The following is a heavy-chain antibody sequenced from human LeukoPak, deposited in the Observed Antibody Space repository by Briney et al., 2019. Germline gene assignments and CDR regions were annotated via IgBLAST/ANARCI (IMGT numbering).Heavy chain of an antibody. CDR2: IWYDGSNK. CDR3: AKDPRGSYSRDYYYYMDV. J-gene: IGHJ6*03. Sequence: GGSLRLSCAASGFTFSSYGMHWVRQAPGKGLEWVAVIWYDGSNKYYADSVKDRFTISRDNSKNTLYLQMNSLRAEDAAVYYCAKDPRGSYSRDYYYYMDVWGKGTTVTVSS. CDR1: GFTFSSYG. D-gene: IGHD1-26*01. V-gene: IGHV3-33*06.